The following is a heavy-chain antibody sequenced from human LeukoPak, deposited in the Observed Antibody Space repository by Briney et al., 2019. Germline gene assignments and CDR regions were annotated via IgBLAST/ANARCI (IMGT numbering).Heavy chain of an antibody. V-gene: IGHV3-30*02. CDR3: AKDRPTAPKSYYYDSSGYGTFDY. CDR1: GFTFSSYG. CDR2: IRYDGSNK. J-gene: IGHJ4*02. D-gene: IGHD3-22*01. Sequence: PGGSLRLSCTASGFTFSSYGMHWVRQAPGKGLEWVAFIRYDGSNKNYADSVKGRFTISRDNSKNTPYLQMNSLRAEDTAEYYCAKDRPTAPKSYYYDSSGYGTFDYWIWGTLVTVSS.